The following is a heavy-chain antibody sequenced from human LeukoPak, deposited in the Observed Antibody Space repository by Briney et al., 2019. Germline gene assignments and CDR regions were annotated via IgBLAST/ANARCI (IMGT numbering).Heavy chain of an antibody. CDR1: GFTFSTYR. J-gene: IGHJ4*02. Sequence: PGGSLRLSCAASGFTFSTYRMSWVRQAPGKGLEWVANIKQDGGEKFYADSVKGRFTISRDNSKNSVYLQMNRLRVEDTAVYYCARSPDGFDYWGQGTLVTVSS. V-gene: IGHV3-7*01. CDR3: ARSPDGFDY. D-gene: IGHD1-14*01. CDR2: IKQDGGEK.